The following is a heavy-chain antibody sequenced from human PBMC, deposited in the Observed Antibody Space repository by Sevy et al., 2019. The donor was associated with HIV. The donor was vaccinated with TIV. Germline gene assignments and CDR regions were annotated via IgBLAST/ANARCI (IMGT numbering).Heavy chain of an antibody. CDR2: ISGSGGST. D-gene: IGHD5-18*01. V-gene: IGHV3-23*01. CDR3: AKDPTWIQGGDAFDI. J-gene: IGHJ3*02. CDR1: GFTFSSYA. Sequence: GGSLRLSCAASGFTFSSYAMSWVRQAPGKGLEWVSAISGSGGSTYYADSVKGRFTTSRDNSKNTLYLQMNSLRAEDTAVYYCAKDPTWIQGGDAFDIWGQGTMVTVSS.